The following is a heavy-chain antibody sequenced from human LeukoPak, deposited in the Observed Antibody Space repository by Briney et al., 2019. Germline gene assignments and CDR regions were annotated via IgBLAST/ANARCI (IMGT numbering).Heavy chain of an antibody. Sequence: PSETLSLTCTVSGGSISSGSYYWSWIRQPAGKGLEWIGRIYTSGSTHYNPSLKSRATITVDTSKNQYALKLSSVTAADTAVYYCAREAHSSSNNPPLTTNWFDPWGQGTLVTVSS. V-gene: IGHV4-61*02. CDR1: GGSISSGSYY. CDR2: IYTSGST. CDR3: AREAHSSSNNPPLTTNWFDP. D-gene: IGHD6-13*01. J-gene: IGHJ5*02.